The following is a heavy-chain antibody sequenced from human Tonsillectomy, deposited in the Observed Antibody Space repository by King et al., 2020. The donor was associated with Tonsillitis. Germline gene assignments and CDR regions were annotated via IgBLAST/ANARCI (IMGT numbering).Heavy chain of an antibody. CDR3: ARDIVGATYYYHGMVV. J-gene: IGHJ6*04. CDR2: ISYNGSNR. Sequence: VQLVESGGGVVQPGRSLRLSCAASGFTFSSYAMHWVRQAPGKGLEWVAVISYNGSNRYYADSVKGRFTISRDNSKNTLYLQMNSLRAEDTAVYYCARDIVGATYYYHGMVVWGKGTTVTVP. D-gene: IGHD1-26*01. CDR1: GFTFSSYA. V-gene: IGHV3-30*04.